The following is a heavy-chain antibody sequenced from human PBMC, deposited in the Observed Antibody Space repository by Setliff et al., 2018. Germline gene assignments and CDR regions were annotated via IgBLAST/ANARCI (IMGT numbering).Heavy chain of an antibody. D-gene: IGHD3-3*01. CDR1: GHTFTSYF. Sequence: ASVKVSCKASGHTFTSYFMQWVRQAPGQGLEWVGIINPSGGSTSYAQKFQGRVTMTRDTSTSTVYMELSSLRSEDTAVYYCARAGNYNFWSGYPPYYYYYGMDVWGQGTTVTVSS. CDR3: ARAGNYNFWSGYPPYYYYYGMDV. V-gene: IGHV1-46*01. J-gene: IGHJ6*02. CDR2: INPSGGST.